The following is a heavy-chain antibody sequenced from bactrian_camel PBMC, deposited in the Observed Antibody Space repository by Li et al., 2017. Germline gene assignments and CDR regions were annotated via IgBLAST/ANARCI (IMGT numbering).Heavy chain of an antibody. CDR3: TKDRSMGLGIGSRAL. CDR2: IYDTGSGSRDT. CDR1: DYTTRNYC. Sequence: HVQLVESGGGSVQAGGTLRLSCAISDYTTRNYCMGWFRQAGKAREWVASIYDTGSGSRDTVYADSVKGRFTISLDSAKNTAYLQMNSLKTEDTAMYYCTKDRSMGLGIGSRALGARGPRSPSP. V-gene: IGHV3S1*01. D-gene: IGHD3*01. J-gene: IGHJ4*01.